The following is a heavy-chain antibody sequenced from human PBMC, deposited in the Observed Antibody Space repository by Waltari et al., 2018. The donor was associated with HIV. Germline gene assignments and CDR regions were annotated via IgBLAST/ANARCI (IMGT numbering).Heavy chain of an antibody. CDR3: ARDAAPNSHTPSSSDV. Sequence: QVQLVESGGGVVQPGTSLRLSCAASGFTFPNSCIFWVRQAPGKGLEWVTLRRYDGSNKYYADSVKGRFTNSRDNSKNTLYLQMNSLRAEDTAVYYCARDAAPNSHTPSSSDVWGQGTLVTVSS. CDR1: GFTFPNSC. V-gene: IGHV3-33*01. D-gene: IGHD6-13*01. J-gene: IGHJ4*02. CDR2: RRYDGSNK.